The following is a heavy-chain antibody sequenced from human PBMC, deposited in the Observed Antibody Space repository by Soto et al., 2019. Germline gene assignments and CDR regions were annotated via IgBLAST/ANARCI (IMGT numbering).Heavy chain of an antibody. CDR3: ARGVLLYYGSGSYPYWFDP. CDR2: IYYSGST. V-gene: IGHV4-30-4*01. J-gene: IGHJ5*02. Sequence: SETLSLTCTVSGGSISSGDYYWSWIRQPPGKGLEWIGYIYYSGSTYYNPSLESRVTISIDKSKNQFSLKLSSVTAADTAVYYCARGVLLYYGSGSYPYWFDPWGQGTLVTVSS. CDR1: GGSISSGDYY. D-gene: IGHD3-10*01.